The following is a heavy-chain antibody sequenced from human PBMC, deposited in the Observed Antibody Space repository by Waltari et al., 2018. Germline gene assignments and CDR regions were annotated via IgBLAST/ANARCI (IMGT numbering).Heavy chain of an antibody. CDR3: ARLDRFSDYNWFDP. J-gene: IGHJ5*02. D-gene: IGHD3-22*01. CDR2: IYHSGGT. V-gene: IGHV4-38-2*02. Sequence: QVQLQESGPGLVKPSETLSLTRTVSGYSISSGYCWGLLRQPPGKGLEWIGTIYHSGGTKYNPSLKSRVTISVDTSKNQFSLKLTSVTAADAAVYYCARLDRFSDYNWFDPWGHGTLVTVSS. CDR1: GYSISSGYC.